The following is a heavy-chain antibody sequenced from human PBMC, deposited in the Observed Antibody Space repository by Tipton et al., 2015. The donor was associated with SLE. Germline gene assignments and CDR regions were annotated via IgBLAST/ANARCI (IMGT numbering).Heavy chain of an antibody. CDR3: ARGDIYCGGGSCYDY. V-gene: IGHV4-4*07. Sequence: LRLSCTVSGGSISSFYLNWLRQPAGKELEWIGRIYTSGTTNYNPSLKSRVTTSVDTSKNQFSLKLRSVTAADTAVYYCARGDIYCGGGSCYDYWGQGTLVTVSS. CDR1: GGSISSFY. J-gene: IGHJ4*02. CDR2: IYTSGTT. D-gene: IGHD2-15*01.